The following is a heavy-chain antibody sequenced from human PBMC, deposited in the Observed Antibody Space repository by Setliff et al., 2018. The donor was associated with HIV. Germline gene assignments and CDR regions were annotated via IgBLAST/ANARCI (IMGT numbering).Heavy chain of an antibody. CDR3: ASFFGDYGY. CDR2: IGSSNHGI. V-gene: IGHV3-48*04. CDR1: GFNFKTYG. D-gene: IGHD3-10*01. J-gene: IGHJ4*01. Sequence: GGSLRLSCAASGFNFKTYGMTWVRQAPGKGLDWVAHIGSSNHGIHYTASVQGRFTVSRDNANNLLFLEMDNLRVEDTAVYYCASFFGDYGYWGHGTQVTVSS.